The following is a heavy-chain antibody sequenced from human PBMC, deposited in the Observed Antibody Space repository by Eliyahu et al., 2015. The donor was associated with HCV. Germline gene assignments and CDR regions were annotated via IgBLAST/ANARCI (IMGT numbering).Heavy chain of an antibody. D-gene: IGHD3-22*01. CDR2: ISYDGSNK. J-gene: IGHJ4*02. V-gene: IGHV3-30*03. Sequence: QAPGKGLEWVAVISYDGSNKYYADSVKGRFTISRDNSKNTLYLQMNSLRAEDTAVYYCASGDYYDSSGYFDYWGQGTLVTVSS. CDR3: ASGDYYDSSGYFDY.